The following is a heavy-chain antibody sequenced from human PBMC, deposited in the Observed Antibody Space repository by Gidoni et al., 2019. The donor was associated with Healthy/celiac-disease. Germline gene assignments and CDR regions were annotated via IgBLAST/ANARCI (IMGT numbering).Heavy chain of an antibody. J-gene: IGHJ4*02. CDR2: ISGSGGST. D-gene: IGHD1-20*01. V-gene: IGHV3-23*01. Sequence: EVQLLEFGGGVVQPGGSLRLSCAASGFTFSSYAMSWVRQAPGKGLEWVSAISGSGGSTYYADSVKGRFTISRDNSKNTLYLQMNSLRAEDTAVSYCAKVNWNDDFDYWGQGTLVTVSS. CDR1: GFTFSSYA. CDR3: AKVNWNDDFDY.